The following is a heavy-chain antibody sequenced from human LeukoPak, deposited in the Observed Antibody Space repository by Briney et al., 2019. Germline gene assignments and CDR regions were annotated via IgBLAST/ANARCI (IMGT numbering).Heavy chain of an antibody. J-gene: IGHJ3*02. CDR1: GFTFSSYA. V-gene: IGHV3-30*04. Sequence: QAGGSLRLSCAASGFTFSSYAMHWVRQAPGKGLEWVAVISYDGSNKYYADSVKGRFTISRDNAKNTLYLQMNSLRAEDTAVYYCASIYSSSWYFGAFDIWGQGTMVTVSS. CDR3: ASIYSSSWYFGAFDI. D-gene: IGHD6-13*01. CDR2: ISYDGSNK.